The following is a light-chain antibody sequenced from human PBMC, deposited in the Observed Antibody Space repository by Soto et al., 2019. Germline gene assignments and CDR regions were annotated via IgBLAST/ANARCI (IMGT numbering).Light chain of an antibody. CDR3: SSYSISTAYL. Sequence: QSALTQPASVSGSPGQSSTISCTGTSSDVGGYDFVSWYQLHPGKAPNLILFEVSDRPSGVSYRFSDSKSANTASLTISGLQIEDEADYFCSSYSISTAYLFGTGNKVTVL. V-gene: IGLV2-14*01. CDR1: SSDVGGYDF. J-gene: IGLJ1*01. CDR2: EVS.